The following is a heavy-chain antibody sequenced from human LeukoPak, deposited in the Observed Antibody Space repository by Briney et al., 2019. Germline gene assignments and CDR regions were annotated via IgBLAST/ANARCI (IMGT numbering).Heavy chain of an antibody. Sequence: SETLSLTCAVYGVSFSGYYWNWIRQSPGKGLEWIGEIDHSGSTNYNPSLKSRVTISVDTSKKQFSLKLSSVTAADTAVYYCARGPSLDVLMVFAIRWYFDLWGRGTLVTVSS. CDR3: ARGPSLDVLMVFAIRWYFDL. CDR1: GVSFSGYY. D-gene: IGHD2-8*01. CDR2: IDHSGST. V-gene: IGHV4-34*01. J-gene: IGHJ2*01.